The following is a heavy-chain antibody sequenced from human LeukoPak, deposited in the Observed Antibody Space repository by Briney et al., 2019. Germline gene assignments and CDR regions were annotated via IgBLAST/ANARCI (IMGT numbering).Heavy chain of an antibody. CDR2: IFYSGST. J-gene: IGHJ5*02. CDR3: ARDHGVRFLEWLPHVNWFDP. D-gene: IGHD3-3*01. CDR1: GGSIGSYY. V-gene: IGHV4-39*07. Sequence: SETLSLTCTVSGGSIGSYYWGWIRQPPGKGLEWIGNIFYSGSTYYNPSLKSRVTISVDTSKNQFSLKLSSVTAADTAVYYCARDHGVRFLEWLPHVNWFDPWGQGTLVTVSS.